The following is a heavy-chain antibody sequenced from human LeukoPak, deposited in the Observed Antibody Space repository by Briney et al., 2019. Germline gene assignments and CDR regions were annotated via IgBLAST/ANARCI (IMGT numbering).Heavy chain of an antibody. CDR3: ARGGKY. Sequence: SETLSLTCAVYGGSFSGYYWSWIRQPPGKGLEWIGEINHSGSTNYNPSLKSRVTISVDTSKNQFSVKLSSVTAADTAVYYCARGGKYWGQGTLVTVSS. CDR1: GGSFSGYY. J-gene: IGHJ4*02. V-gene: IGHV4-34*01. CDR2: INHSGST.